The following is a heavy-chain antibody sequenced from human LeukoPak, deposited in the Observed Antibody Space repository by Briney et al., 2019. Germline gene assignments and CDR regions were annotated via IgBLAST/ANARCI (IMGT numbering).Heavy chain of an antibody. CDR1: GYTFTGHY. CDR3: ARDMWELPSDYYYDF. J-gene: IGHJ4*02. CDR2: INPNSGDT. Sequence: ASVKVSCKASGYTFTGHYLNWLRQAPGRGLVWMGRINPNSGDTKYADKFLGRVIMTRDTSTSTAYLELNGLRSDDTASYYCARDMWELPSDYYYDFWGQGTLVTVSS. D-gene: IGHD1-26*01. V-gene: IGHV1-2*06.